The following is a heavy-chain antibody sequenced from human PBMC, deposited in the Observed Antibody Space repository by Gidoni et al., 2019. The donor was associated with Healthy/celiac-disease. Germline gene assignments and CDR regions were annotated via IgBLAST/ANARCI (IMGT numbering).Heavy chain of an antibody. CDR2: IYSGGRA. J-gene: IGHJ5*02. Sequence: EVQLVEAGGGLVQPGGSRRLSWAASGFTVSSNYMSWVRQAPGKGLEGVSVIYSGGRAYYAASVKGRFTISRDNSKNTLYLQMNSLRAEDTAVYYCARELNWFDPWGQGTLVTVSS. D-gene: IGHD1-26*01. CDR1: GFTVSSNY. V-gene: IGHV3-66*02. CDR3: ARELNWFDP.